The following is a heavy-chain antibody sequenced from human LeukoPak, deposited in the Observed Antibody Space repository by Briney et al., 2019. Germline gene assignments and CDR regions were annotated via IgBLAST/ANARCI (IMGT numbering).Heavy chain of an antibody. CDR3: ARGVMCSGGGCYLPLDY. D-gene: IGHD2-15*01. Sequence: PSETLSLTCAVYGGSFSGYYWSWIRQPPGKGLEWIGEINHSGSINYNPSLKSRVTISVDTSKNQFSLKLSSVTAADTAVYYCARGVMCSGGGCYLPLDYWGQGTLVTVSS. CDR2: INHSGSI. J-gene: IGHJ4*02. V-gene: IGHV4-34*01. CDR1: GGSFSGYY.